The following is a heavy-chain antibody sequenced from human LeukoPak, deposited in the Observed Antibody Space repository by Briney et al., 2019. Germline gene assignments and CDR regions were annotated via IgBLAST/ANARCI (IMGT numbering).Heavy chain of an antibody. J-gene: IGHJ6*02. CDR3: ARGRGNYYYYGMDV. V-gene: IGHV3-7*01. D-gene: IGHD1-26*01. Sequence: GGSLRLSCAASGFTFSSYWVTWVRQAPGKGLEWVANIKQDGSERYYVDSVKGRFTISRDNAKDSLYLQMNSLRVEDTAVYYCARGRGNYYYYGMDVWGQGTTVTASS. CDR2: IKQDGSER. CDR1: GFTFSSYW.